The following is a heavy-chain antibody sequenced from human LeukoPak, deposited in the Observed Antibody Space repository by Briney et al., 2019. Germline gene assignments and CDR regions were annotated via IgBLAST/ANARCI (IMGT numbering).Heavy chain of an antibody. J-gene: IGHJ4*02. CDR3: ASIMVRGGTFDY. Sequence: GGSLRLSCAASGFSFSDYWMTWVRQAPGAGLEFVANINPDGTATYYADPVKGRFTISRDNAKNLVYLQMNSLRAEDTAVYYCASIMVRGGTFDYWGQGTLVTVSS. CDR2: INPDGTAT. D-gene: IGHD3-10*01. CDR1: GFSFSDYW. V-gene: IGHV3-7*01.